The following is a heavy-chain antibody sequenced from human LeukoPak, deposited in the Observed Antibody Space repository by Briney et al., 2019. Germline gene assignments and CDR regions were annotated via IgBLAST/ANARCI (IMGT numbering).Heavy chain of an antibody. CDR3: ARGRIVATIDY. CDR2: IYSGGST. J-gene: IGHJ4*02. CDR1: GFTVSSNY. Sequence: GGSLRLSCAASGFTVSSNYMSWVRQAPGKGPEWVSVIYSGGSTYYADSVKGRFTISRDNSKNTLYLQMNSLRAEDTAVYYCARGRIVATIDYWGQGTLVTVSS. V-gene: IGHV3-53*01. D-gene: IGHD5-12*01.